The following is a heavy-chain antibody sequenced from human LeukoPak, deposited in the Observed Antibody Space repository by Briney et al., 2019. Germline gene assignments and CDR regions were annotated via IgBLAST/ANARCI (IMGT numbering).Heavy chain of an antibody. CDR3: ARGRRSYAARLNWFDP. V-gene: IGHV4-4*02. J-gene: IGHJ5*02. D-gene: IGHD6-6*01. CDR2: IYHSGST. CDR1: GGSISSSNW. Sequence: SETLSLTCAVSGGSISSSNWWSWVRQPPGKGLEWIGEIYHSGSTNYNPSLKSRVTISVDTSKNQFSLKLSSVTAADTAVYYCARGRRSYAARLNWFDPWGQGTLVTVSS.